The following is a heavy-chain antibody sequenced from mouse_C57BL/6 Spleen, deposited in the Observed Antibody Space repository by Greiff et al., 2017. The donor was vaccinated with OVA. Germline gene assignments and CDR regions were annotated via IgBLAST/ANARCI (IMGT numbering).Heavy chain of an antibody. CDR1: GYTFTSYT. CDR2: INPSSGYT. J-gene: IGHJ4*01. CDR3: ARNYGSSYAMDY. Sequence: VQLQQSGAELARPGASVKMSCKASGYTFTSYTMHWVKQRLGQGLEWIGYINPSSGYTKYNQKFKDKATLTADKSSSTAYMQLSSLTSEDSAVYYCARNYGSSYAMDYWGQGTSVTVSS. V-gene: IGHV1-4*01. D-gene: IGHD1-1*01.